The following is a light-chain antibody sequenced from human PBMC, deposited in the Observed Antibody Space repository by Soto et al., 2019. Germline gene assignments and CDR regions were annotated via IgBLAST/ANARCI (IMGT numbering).Light chain of an antibody. CDR1: QSVSSY. Sequence: EIDLTQSPATLSLSPGERATLSCRASQSVSSYLAWYQQKPGQAPRLLIYDASNRATGIPARFSGSGSGTDPTLTISSLEPEDFAVYYCHQRSNWRRTFGQGTKVEIK. CDR2: DAS. V-gene: IGKV3-11*01. CDR3: HQRSNWRRT. J-gene: IGKJ1*01.